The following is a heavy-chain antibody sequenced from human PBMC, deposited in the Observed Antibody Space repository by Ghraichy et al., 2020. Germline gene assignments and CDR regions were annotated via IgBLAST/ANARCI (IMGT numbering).Heavy chain of an antibody. CDR2: IYSGGNT. CDR1: GFTVSSNH. CDR3: LTFGGPIAPGY. J-gene: IGHJ4*02. Sequence: LSLTCAASGFTVSSNHMSWVRQSVGKGLEWVSTIYSGGNTLYADSVKGRFTISRDSSKSTLYLQMNSLRVEDTAVYFCLTFGGPIAPGYSGQGTLVSVSS. V-gene: IGHV3-66*02. D-gene: IGHD3-16*01.